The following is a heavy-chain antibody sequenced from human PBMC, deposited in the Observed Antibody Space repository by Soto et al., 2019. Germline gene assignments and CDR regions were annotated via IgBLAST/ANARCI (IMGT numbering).Heavy chain of an antibody. CDR3: ARRKYVYESSGYPFDY. Sequence: QVQLQESGPGLVKPSETLSLTCTVSGASVTSDNYYWAWIRQPPGKGLEWIGYVYHSGSTNYNISLKSRVTISIDTTKNQFSLKLSSVTAADTAVYYCARRKYVYESSGYPFDYSGQGTLVTVSS. V-gene: IGHV4-61*01. J-gene: IGHJ4*02. CDR2: VYHSGST. CDR1: GASVTSDNYY. D-gene: IGHD3-22*01.